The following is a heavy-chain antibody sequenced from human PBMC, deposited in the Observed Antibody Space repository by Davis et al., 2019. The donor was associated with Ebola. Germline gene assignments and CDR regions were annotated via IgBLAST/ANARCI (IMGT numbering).Heavy chain of an antibody. CDR3: ARVLSRDGYNPAGMDV. V-gene: IGHV3-21*01. J-gene: IGHJ6*02. Sequence: GESLKISCAASGFTFSSYSMNWVRQAPGKGLEWVSSISSSSSYIYYADSVKGRFTISRDNAKNSLYLQMNSLRAEDTAVYYCARVLSRDGYNPAGMDVWGQGTTVTVSS. CDR1: GFTFSSYS. D-gene: IGHD5-24*01. CDR2: ISSSSSYI.